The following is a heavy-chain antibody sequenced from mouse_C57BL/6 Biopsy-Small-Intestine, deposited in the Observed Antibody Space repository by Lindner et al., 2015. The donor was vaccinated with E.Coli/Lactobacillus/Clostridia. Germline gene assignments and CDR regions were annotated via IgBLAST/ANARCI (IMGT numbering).Heavy chain of an antibody. Sequence: LXESGAELARPGASVKLSCKASGYTFTSYGISWVKQRTGQGLEWIGEIYPRSGNTYYNEKFKGKATLTADKSSSTAYMELRSLTSEDSAVYFCARGAGTPMDYWGQGTSVTVSS. CDR2: IYPRSGNT. J-gene: IGHJ4*01. CDR3: ARGAGTPMDY. CDR1: GYTFTSYG. V-gene: IGHV1-81*01. D-gene: IGHD4-1*01.